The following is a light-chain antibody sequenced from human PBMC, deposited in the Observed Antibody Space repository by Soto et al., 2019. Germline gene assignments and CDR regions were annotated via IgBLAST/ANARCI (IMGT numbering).Light chain of an antibody. V-gene: IGLV2-14*01. CDR2: EVS. J-gene: IGLJ1*01. Sequence: QSVLTQPASVSGSPGQSITISCTGTRSDVGGYNYVSWYQQHPGKAPKLMIYEVSNRPSGVSNRFSGSKSGNTASLTISVHQAEDEADYYCSSYISSSTFVFGTGTKLTVL. CDR1: RSDVGGYNY. CDR3: SSYISSSTFV.